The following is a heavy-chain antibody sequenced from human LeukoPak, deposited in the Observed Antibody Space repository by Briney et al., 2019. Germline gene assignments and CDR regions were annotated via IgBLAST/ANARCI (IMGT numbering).Heavy chain of an antibody. V-gene: IGHV3-48*02. D-gene: IGHD3-9*01. Sequence: PGGSLRLSCAASGFTFSTYTMNWVRQAPGKGLEWVSYISSSSSTIYYADSVKGRFTISRDNAKNSLYLQMNSLRDEDTAVYYCARDGYDLFVANYFDYWGQGTLVTVSS. CDR1: GFTFSTYT. J-gene: IGHJ4*02. CDR2: ISSSSSTI. CDR3: ARDGYDLFVANYFDY.